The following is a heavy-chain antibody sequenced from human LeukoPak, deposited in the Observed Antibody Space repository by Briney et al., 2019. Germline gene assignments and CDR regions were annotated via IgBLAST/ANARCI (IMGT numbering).Heavy chain of an antibody. Sequence: SSVKVSCKASGYTFTSYYMHWVRQAPGQGLESMGIINPSGGSTSYAQKFQGRVTMTRDMSTSTVYMELSSLRSEDTAVYYCATYYYGSGSRHFDYWGQGTLVTVSS. CDR1: GYTFTSYY. V-gene: IGHV1-46*01. D-gene: IGHD3-10*01. J-gene: IGHJ4*02. CDR3: ATYYYGSGSRHFDY. CDR2: INPSGGST.